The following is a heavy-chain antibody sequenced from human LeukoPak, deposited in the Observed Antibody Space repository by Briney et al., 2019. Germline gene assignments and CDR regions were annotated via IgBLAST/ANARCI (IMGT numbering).Heavy chain of an antibody. CDR2: IYYSGST. J-gene: IGHJ3*02. D-gene: IGHD3-22*01. V-gene: IGHV4-30-4*08. CDR3: ASVLDYYDSSGYPNAFDI. Sequence: SQTLSLTCTVSGGSISSGDYYWSWIRQPPGKGLEWIGYIYYSGSTYYNPSLKSRVTISVDTSKNQFSLRLSSVTAADTAVYYCASVLDYYDSSGYPNAFDIWGQGTMVTVSS. CDR1: GGSISSGDYY.